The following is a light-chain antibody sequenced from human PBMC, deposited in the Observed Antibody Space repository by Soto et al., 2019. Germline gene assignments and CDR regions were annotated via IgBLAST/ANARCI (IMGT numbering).Light chain of an antibody. CDR1: QSVSSN. Sequence: EIVMTQSPATLSVSPGERATLSCRASQSVSSNLAWYQQKPGQAPRLLIYVASTRATGIPARFSGSGSGTEFTLTISSLQSEDFAVYYCQQYNNWAYTFGQGNKLEIK. V-gene: IGKV3-15*01. J-gene: IGKJ2*01. CDR3: QQYNNWAYT. CDR2: VAS.